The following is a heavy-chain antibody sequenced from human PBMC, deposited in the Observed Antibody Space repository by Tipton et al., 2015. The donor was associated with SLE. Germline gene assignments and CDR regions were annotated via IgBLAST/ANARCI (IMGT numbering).Heavy chain of an antibody. D-gene: IGHD3-16*01. Sequence: TLSLTCTVSGDSITSDYWTWIRQPPGKGLEWIGYISYSGSTNYNPSVRSRVSISLDTSKNQFSLKVKSVTTADTAVYYCAREGVLTAMGTFDIWGQGTIVTVSS. J-gene: IGHJ3*02. CDR2: ISYSGST. CDR1: GDSITSDY. V-gene: IGHV4-59*01. CDR3: AREGVLTAMGTFDI.